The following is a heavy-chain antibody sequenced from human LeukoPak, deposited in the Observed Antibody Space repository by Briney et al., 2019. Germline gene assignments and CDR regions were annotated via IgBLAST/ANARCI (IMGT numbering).Heavy chain of an antibody. D-gene: IGHD3-16*01. V-gene: IGHV4-61*02. CDR2: IYTSGST. Sequence: PSETLSLTCTVSGGSISSGSYYWSWIRQPAGKGLEWIGRIYTSGSTNYNPSLKSRVTISIDTSKNQFSLKLSSVTAADTAVYYCARDFWGSSGEGWFDPWGQGTLVTVSS. CDR1: GGSISSGSYY. CDR3: ARDFWGSSGEGWFDP. J-gene: IGHJ5*02.